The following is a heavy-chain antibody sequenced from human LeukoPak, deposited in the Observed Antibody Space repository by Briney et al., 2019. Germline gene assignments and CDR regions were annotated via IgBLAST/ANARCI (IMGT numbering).Heavy chain of an antibody. CDR1: VFTFSTSA. V-gene: IGHV3-23*01. D-gene: IGHD5-18*01. CDR3: GKEMTSMVTVEY. J-gene: IGHJ4*02. Sequence: GGSLRLSCVASVFTFSTSAMSWVRQAPGKGLEWVSAISGSGGKTYYADSVKGRFTISRDNSQNTLYLYMNSLRADDTAVYYCGKEMTSMVTVEYWGQGTLVTVSS. CDR2: ISGSGGKT.